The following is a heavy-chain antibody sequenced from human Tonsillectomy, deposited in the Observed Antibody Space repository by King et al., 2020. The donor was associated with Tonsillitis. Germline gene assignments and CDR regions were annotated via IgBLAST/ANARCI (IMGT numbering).Heavy chain of an antibody. D-gene: IGHD5-18*01. V-gene: IGHV3-30*18. J-gene: IGHJ3*02. Sequence: VQLVESGGGVVQPGRSLRLSCAASGFTFSSYGMHWVRQALGKGLEWVAVISYDGSNKYYADSVKGRFTISRDNSKNTLYLQMNSLRAEDTAVYYCAKDLVKGYSYGWGAFDIWGQGTMVTVSS. CDR3: AKDLVKGYSYGWGAFDI. CDR1: GFTFSSYG. CDR2: ISYDGSNK.